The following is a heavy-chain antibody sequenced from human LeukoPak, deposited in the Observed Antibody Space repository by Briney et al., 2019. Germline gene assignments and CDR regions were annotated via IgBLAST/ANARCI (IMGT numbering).Heavy chain of an antibody. CDR2: ISYDGSNK. V-gene: IGHV3-30-3*01. CDR3: ARDGEGGATGQDPNWLDP. Sequence: GGSLRLSCAASGFTFSSYAMHWVRQAPGKGLEWVAVISYDGSNKYYADSVKGRFTISRDNSKNTLYLQMNSLRAEDTAVYYCARDGEGGATGQDPNWLDPWGQGTLVTVSS. CDR1: GFTFSSYA. J-gene: IGHJ5*02. D-gene: IGHD2-21*01.